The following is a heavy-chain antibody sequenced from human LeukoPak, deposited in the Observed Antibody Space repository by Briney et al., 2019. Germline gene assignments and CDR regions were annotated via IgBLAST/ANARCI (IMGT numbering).Heavy chain of an antibody. D-gene: IGHD1-26*01. CDR3: AKGRGWEASYYYYYMDV. J-gene: IGHJ6*03. V-gene: IGHV3-21*01. Sequence: GGSLRLSCAASGFTWSSYSFNWVRQAPGKGLEWVSSISRDSNYIYYADSVRGRFTISRDNSKNTLYLQMNSLRAEDTAVYYCAKGRGWEASYYYYYMDVWGKGTTVTISS. CDR1: GFTWSSYS. CDR2: ISRDSNYI.